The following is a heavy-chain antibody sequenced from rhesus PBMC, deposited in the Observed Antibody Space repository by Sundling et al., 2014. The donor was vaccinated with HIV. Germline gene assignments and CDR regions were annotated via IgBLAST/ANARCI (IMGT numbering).Heavy chain of an antibody. D-gene: IGHD4-11*01. V-gene: IGHV3-136*01. CDR1: GFTFSSYG. J-gene: IGHJ4*01. CDR3: TSHYRGFFDY. CDR2: ISSGSSYI. Sequence: EVQLVESGGGLVQPGGSLRLSCAVSGFTFSSYGMSWVRQAPGKGLEWVSSISSGSSYIYYVDSVKGRFTISRDNAKNSLSLQMNSLRAEDTAVYYCTSHYRGFFDYWGQGVLVTVSS.